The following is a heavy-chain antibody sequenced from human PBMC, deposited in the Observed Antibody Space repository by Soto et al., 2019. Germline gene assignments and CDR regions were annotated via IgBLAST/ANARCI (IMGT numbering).Heavy chain of an antibody. J-gene: IGHJ5*02. V-gene: IGHV1-3*01. D-gene: IGHD3-10*01. CDR1: GYTFSKYA. CDR3: ARIRYYGSGSYPWS. Sequence: ASVKVSCKASGYTFSKYAVHWVRQAPGQRLEWMGWIHAGNGETKYSQNFQGRVTITADKSTSTAYMELSSLRSEDTAVYYCARIRYYGSGSYPWSWGQGTLVTVSS. CDR2: IHAGNGET.